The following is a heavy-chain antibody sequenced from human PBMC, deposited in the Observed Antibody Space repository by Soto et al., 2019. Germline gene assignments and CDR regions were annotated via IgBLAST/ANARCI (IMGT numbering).Heavy chain of an antibody. V-gene: IGHV4-59*01. D-gene: IGHD3-3*02. CDR1: GGSISPYY. CDR3: ARDRLASTGWPEA. CDR2: ISYTGST. Sequence: QVQLQESGPGLVKPSETLSLTCTVSGGSISPYYWSWVRQPPGKGLEWIGYISYTGSTNYNPSLKSRFTMSVDTSKNQFSLRLSSVTAADTAVYYCARDRLASTGWPEAWCQGTLVTVSS. J-gene: IGHJ5*02.